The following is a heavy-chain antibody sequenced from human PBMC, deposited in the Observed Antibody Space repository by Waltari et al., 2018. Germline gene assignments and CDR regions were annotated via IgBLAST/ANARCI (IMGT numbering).Heavy chain of an antibody. CDR1: GGTFSSYA. J-gene: IGHJ5*02. V-gene: IGHV1-69*05. D-gene: IGHD3-10*01. CDR2: VIPIFGKA. CDR3: ARRHYYGSGSYSEFDP. Sequence: QVQLVQSGAEVKKPGSSVKVSCKASGGTFSSYAICWVRQAPGQGLEWMGGVIPIFGKANYAQKFQGRVTITTDESTSTAYMELSSLRSEDTAVYYCARRHYYGSGSYSEFDPWGQGTLVTVSS.